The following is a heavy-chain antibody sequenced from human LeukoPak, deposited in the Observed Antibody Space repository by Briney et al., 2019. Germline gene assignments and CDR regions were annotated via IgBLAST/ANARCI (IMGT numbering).Heavy chain of an antibody. CDR1: GYTLTELS. J-gene: IGHJ6*02. CDR2: FDPEDGET. V-gene: IGHV1-24*01. D-gene: IGHD3-10*01. Sequence: ASVKVSCKVSGYTLTELSMHWVRQAPGKGLEWMGGFDPEDGETIYAQKFQGRVTMTEDTSTDTAYMELSSLRSEDTAVYYCATARSLGDTPYYYYGMDVWGQGTTVTVSS. CDR3: ATARSLGDTPYYYYGMDV.